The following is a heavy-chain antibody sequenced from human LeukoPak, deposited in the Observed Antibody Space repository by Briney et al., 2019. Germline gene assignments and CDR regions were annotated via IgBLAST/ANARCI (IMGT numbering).Heavy chain of an antibody. D-gene: IGHD6-19*01. Sequence: KFGESLKISCKGSGYRFTTYWIGWVRQMPGKGLEWMGIIYPSDSETKYSPSFQGQVSISADKSVNTAYLQWSSLKASDTAMYYCARHYTAVAVFDSWGQGTLVTVCS. CDR3: ARHYTAVAVFDS. CDR2: IYPSDSET. CDR1: GYRFTTYW. V-gene: IGHV5-51*01. J-gene: IGHJ4*02.